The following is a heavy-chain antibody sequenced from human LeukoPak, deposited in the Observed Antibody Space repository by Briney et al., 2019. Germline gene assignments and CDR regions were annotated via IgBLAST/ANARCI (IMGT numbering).Heavy chain of an antibody. J-gene: IGHJ4*02. CDR1: GFTFSSYA. D-gene: IGHD1-26*01. CDR2: ISGSGGST. Sequence: QSGGSLRLSCAASGFTFSSYAMSWVRQAPGKGLEWVSAISGSGGSTYYADSVKGRFTISRDNSKNTLYLQMNSLRAEDTAVYYCAKDLFWSIYSGSYYEAGDYWGQGTLVTVSS. V-gene: IGHV3-23*01. CDR3: AKDLFWSIYSGSYYEAGDY.